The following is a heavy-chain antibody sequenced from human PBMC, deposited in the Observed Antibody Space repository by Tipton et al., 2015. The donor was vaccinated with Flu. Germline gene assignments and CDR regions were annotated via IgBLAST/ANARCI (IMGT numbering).Heavy chain of an antibody. J-gene: IGHJ4*01. CDR2: INPSDDST. Sequence: QVQLVQSGAEVKKPGASVKVSCKTSGYTFANFYIHWVRQASGQGLEWMGRINPSDDSTNYAQKCQGRVSMTRDTSTSTVYMELSSLRSEDTAVYYCARERRPIFRRVRGDLDDWGQGTQVTVSS. CDR1: GYTFANFY. D-gene: IGHD3-10*01. CDR3: ARERRPIFRRVRGDLDD. V-gene: IGHV1-46*01.